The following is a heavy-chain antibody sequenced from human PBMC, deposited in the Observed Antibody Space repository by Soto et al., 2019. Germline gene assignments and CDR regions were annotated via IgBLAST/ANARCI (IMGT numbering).Heavy chain of an antibody. D-gene: IGHD2-15*01. V-gene: IGHV3-53*01. J-gene: IGHJ5*02. CDR3: ARGYCSGGTCYSNWLDP. CDR2: IYSGGNT. Sequence: EVQLVESGGGLIQPGGSLRLSCAASGFSVSSSDMSWVRQAPGKGLEWVSVIYSGGNTYYADSVKGRFTISRDNPKNTLYLQMNSLRADDTALYYCARGYCSGGTCYSNWLDPWGQGTLVTVSS. CDR1: GFSVSSSD.